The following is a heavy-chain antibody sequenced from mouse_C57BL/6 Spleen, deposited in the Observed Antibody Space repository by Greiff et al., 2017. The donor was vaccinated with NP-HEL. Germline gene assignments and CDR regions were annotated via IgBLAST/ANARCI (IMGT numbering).Heavy chain of an antibody. CDR2: ISSGSSTI. Sequence: EVQLVESGGGLVKPGGSLKLSCAASGFTFSDYGMHWVRQAPEKGLEWVAYISSGSSTIYYADTVKGRFTISRDNAKNTLFLQMTSLRSEDTAMYYCARWLLGYAMDYWGQGTSVTVSS. J-gene: IGHJ4*01. CDR3: ARWLLGYAMDY. V-gene: IGHV5-17*01. CDR1: GFTFSDYG. D-gene: IGHD2-3*01.